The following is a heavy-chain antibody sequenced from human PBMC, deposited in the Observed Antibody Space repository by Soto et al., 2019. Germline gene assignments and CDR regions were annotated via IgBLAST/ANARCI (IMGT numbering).Heavy chain of an antibody. J-gene: IGHJ6*02. Sequence: QVQVVQSGDEVKKPGASVKVSCKASGYTFTNHGFSWVRQAPGQGLEWMGWISGYNGNTKYAEKFQGRVTMTTDTSTSTAQMELRSLRLEDTAVYYCAGDGQAPYYYYGMDVWGQGTAVTVSS. CDR2: ISGYNGNT. CDR1: GYTFTNHG. CDR3: AGDGQAPYYYYGMDV. V-gene: IGHV1-18*01.